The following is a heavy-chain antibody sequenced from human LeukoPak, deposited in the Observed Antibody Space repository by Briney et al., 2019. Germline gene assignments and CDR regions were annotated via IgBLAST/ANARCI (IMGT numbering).Heavy chain of an antibody. CDR3: AKGYCSSTSCKELFFDY. Sequence: VGSFRLSCAASGFTCTDYAMNWARQAPGKGLEWVSAISGTGGSTYYFVKGRFTISRDNSKNTLYLQMNSLRAEDTAVYYCAKGYCSSTSCKELFFDYWGQGTLVTVSS. J-gene: IGHJ4*02. CDR1: GFTCTDYA. CDR2: ISGTGGST. D-gene: IGHD2-2*01. V-gene: IGHV3-23*01.